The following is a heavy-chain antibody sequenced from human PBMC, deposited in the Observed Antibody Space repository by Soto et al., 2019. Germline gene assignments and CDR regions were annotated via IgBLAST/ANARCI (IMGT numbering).Heavy chain of an antibody. J-gene: IGHJ4*02. Sequence: PGGSLRLSCAASGFTFSSYAMHWVRQAPGKGLEWVAVISYDGSNKYYADSVKGRFTISRDNSKNTLYLQMNSLRAEDTAVYYCAREQRDGVVVPAAVFDYWGQGTLVTVSS. CDR1: GFTFSSYA. CDR3: AREQRDGVVVPAAVFDY. D-gene: IGHD2-2*01. CDR2: ISYDGSNK. V-gene: IGHV3-30-3*01.